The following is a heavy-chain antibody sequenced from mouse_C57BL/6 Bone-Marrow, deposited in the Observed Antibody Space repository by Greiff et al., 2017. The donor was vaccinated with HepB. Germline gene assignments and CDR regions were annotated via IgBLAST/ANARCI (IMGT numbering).Heavy chain of an antibody. D-gene: IGHD2-1*01. CDR1: GFTFSDYG. CDR3: ARSLYGNFPSWFAY. CDR2: ISSGSSTI. Sequence: EVKLVESGGGLVKPGGSLKLSCAASGFTFSDYGMHWVRQAPEKGLEWVAYISSGSSTIYYADTVKGRFTISRDNAKNTLFLQMTSLRSEDTAMYYCARSLYGNFPSWFAYWGQGTLVTVSA. V-gene: IGHV5-17*01. J-gene: IGHJ3*01.